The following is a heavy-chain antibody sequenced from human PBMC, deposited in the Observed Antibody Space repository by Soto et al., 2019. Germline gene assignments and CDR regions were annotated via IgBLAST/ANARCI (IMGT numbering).Heavy chain of an antibody. J-gene: IGHJ6*02. CDR1: GGSISSGGYY. CDR2: IYYSGST. CDR3: AASCVGCGGFNYYGMDV. V-gene: IGHV4-31*03. D-gene: IGHD2-21*01. Sequence: QVQLQESGPGLVKPSQTLSLTCTVSGGSISSGGYYWSWIRQHPGKGLEWIGYIYYSGSTYYNPSLKSRVNISVDTSKNQVSLKLSSVTAADTAVYYCAASCVGCGGFNYYGMDVWGQGTTVTVSS.